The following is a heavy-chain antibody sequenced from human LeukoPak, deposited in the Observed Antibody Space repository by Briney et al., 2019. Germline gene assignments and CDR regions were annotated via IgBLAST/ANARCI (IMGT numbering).Heavy chain of an antibody. D-gene: IGHD3-10*01. V-gene: IGHV3-7*04. CDR2: IKEDGSEK. CDR3: AGGGSYYAN. CDR1: GFRFSTYW. Sequence: GGSLRLSCAASGFRFSTYWMSWVRQAPGKGLEWVANIKEDGSEKYYVDSVKGRFTISRDNAKNSLFLQMNSLRVDDTAVYYCAGGGSYYANWGQGTLVTVSS. J-gene: IGHJ4*02.